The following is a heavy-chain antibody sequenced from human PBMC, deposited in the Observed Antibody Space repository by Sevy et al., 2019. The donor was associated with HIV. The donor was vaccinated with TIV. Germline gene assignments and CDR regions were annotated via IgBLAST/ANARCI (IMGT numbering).Heavy chain of an antibody. Sequence: GGSLRLSCVASGFTFDDYGMSWVRQAPGKGLEWVSGISWNGGRIGSADSVKGRFTISKDNAKNSLYLQMNSLRAEDTALYYCATDSGYGSGSYYSFWGKGTLVTVSS. D-gene: IGHD3-10*01. J-gene: IGHJ4*02. V-gene: IGHV3-20*04. CDR3: ATDSGYGSGSYYSF. CDR2: ISWNGGRI. CDR1: GFTFDDYG.